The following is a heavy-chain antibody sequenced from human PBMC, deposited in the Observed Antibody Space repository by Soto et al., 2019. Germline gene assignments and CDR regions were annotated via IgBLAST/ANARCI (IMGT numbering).Heavy chain of an antibody. CDR3: ARDYFDSSDYTTNWFDP. Sequence: SETLSLTCVVSGGSISNSRFYWAWIRQPPGEGLEWIGSIYHTGNAYYNPSLKSRVTISVDTSKNQFSLKVTSVTAADTALYYCARDYFDSSDYTTNWFDPWGQGTLVTVSS. D-gene: IGHD3-22*01. V-gene: IGHV4-39*01. J-gene: IGHJ5*02. CDR2: IYHTGNA. CDR1: GGSISNSRFY.